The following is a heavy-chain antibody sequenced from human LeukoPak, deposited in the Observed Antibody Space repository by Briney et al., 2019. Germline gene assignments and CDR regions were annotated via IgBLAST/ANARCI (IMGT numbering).Heavy chain of an antibody. CDR3: ARGHYDLILDY. Sequence: ASVKVSCKASGYTFTGYYMHWVRQAPGQGLEWMGCISPNSGGTHYAQKFQGRVTMSRDSSISTAYLDLSTLRSDDTAVFYYARGHYDLILDYWGQGTLVTVSS. J-gene: IGHJ4*02. CDR1: GYTFTGYY. D-gene: IGHD3-16*01. CDR2: ISPNSGGT. V-gene: IGHV1-2*02.